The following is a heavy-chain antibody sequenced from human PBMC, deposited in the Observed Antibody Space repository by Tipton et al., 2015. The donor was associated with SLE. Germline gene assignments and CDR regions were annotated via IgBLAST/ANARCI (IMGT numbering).Heavy chain of an antibody. CDR1: GGSISSYY. CDR2: ICTSGST. CDR3: ARGGSVRGFSLYYFDY. Sequence: TLSLTCTVSGGSISSYYWSWIRQPPGKGLEWIGYICTSGSTNYNPSLKSRVTISVDTSKNQFSLKLSSVTAADTAVYYCARGGSVRGFSLYYFDYWGQGTLVTVSS. J-gene: IGHJ4*02. V-gene: IGHV4-4*08. D-gene: IGHD3-16*01.